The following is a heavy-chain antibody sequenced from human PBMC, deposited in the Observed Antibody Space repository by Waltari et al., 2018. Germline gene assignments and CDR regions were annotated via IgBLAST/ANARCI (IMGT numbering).Heavy chain of an antibody. D-gene: IGHD6-19*01. J-gene: IGHJ4*02. CDR2: VSDRDGKT. Sequence: EVQLLESGGGLVQPGGSLRLPCAASGFTFRNYAVSWVRQAPGQGLGWVSAVSDRDGKTYYADSVKGRFAISRDDSKNIVYLQMNNLRAEDTAVYYCAKEQWDGAAVAGHFDYWGQGKLVIVSS. V-gene: IGHV3-23*01. CDR3: AKEQWDGAAVAGHFDY. CDR1: GFTFRNYA.